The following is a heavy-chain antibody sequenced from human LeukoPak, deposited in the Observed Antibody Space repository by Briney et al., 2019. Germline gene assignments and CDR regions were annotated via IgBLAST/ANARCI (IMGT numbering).Heavy chain of an antibody. CDR3: AKVLKGIAVAGFDY. CDR2: ISAYNGNT. CDR1: GYTFTSYG. D-gene: IGHD6-19*01. V-gene: IGHV1-18*01. J-gene: IGHJ4*02. Sequence: RASVKVSCKASGYTFTSYGISWVRQAPGQGLEWMGWISAYNGNTKYSQKFQGRVTITRDTSASTAYMELSSLRSEDTAVYYCAKVLKGIAVAGFDYWGQGTLVTVSS.